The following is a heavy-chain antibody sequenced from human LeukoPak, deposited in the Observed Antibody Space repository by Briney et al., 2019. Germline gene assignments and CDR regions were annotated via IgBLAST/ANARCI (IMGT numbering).Heavy chain of an antibody. D-gene: IGHD1-26*01. CDR2: IIPIFGTA. Sequence: SVKVSCKASGGTFSSYAISWVRQAPGRGLEWMGRIIPIFGTANYAQKFQGRVTITTDESTSTAYMELSSLRSEDTAAYYCASDHNGSADAFDIWGQGTMVTVSS. V-gene: IGHV1-69*05. CDR1: GGTFSSYA. CDR3: ASDHNGSADAFDI. J-gene: IGHJ3*02.